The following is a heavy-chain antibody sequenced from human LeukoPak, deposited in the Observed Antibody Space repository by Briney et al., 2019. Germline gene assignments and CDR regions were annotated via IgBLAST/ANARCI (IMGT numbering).Heavy chain of an antibody. D-gene: IGHD3-22*01. CDR1: GFTFSTYG. V-gene: IGHV3-30*18. Sequence: GGSLRLSCAASGFTFSTYGMHWVRQAPGKGLEWVAVISYDGTNKYYADSLKGRFTISRDNSKNTLYLQMNSLRAEDTAVFYCAKGQRAYYYDSSASDWGQGTLVTVSS. J-gene: IGHJ4*02. CDR3: AKGQRAYYYDSSASD. CDR2: ISYDGTNK.